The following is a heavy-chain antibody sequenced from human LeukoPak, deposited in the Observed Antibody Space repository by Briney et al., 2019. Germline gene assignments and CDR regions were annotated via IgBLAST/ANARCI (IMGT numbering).Heavy chain of an antibody. J-gene: IGHJ4*02. CDR2: INHSGST. CDR3: ARDDLVMTSLDY. V-gene: IGHV4-34*01. Sequence: SETLSLTCAVYGGSFSGYYWSWIRQPPGKGLEWIGEINHSGSTNYNPSLKSRVTISVGTSKNQSSLKLSSVTAADTAVYYCARDDLVMTSLDYWGQGTLVTVSS. CDR1: GGSFSGYY. D-gene: IGHD3-22*01.